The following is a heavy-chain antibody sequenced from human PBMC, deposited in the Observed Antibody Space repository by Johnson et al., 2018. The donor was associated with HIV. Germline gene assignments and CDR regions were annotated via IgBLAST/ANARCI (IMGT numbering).Heavy chain of an antibody. CDR3: ARVAALYDAFDI. CDR1: GFIATSNY. V-gene: IGHV3-66*01. D-gene: IGHD2-15*01. Sequence: VQLVESGGGLVQPGGSLRLSCAASGFIATSNYMTWVRQAPGKGLEWVSVIYGSNSTYYADSVKGRFTISRDKSKNTLSLQINSLRAEDTAVYYCARVAALYDAFDIWGQGTMVTVSS. CDR2: IYGSNST. J-gene: IGHJ3*02.